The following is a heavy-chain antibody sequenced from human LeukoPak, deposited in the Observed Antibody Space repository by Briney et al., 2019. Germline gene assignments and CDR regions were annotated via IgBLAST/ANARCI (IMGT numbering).Heavy chain of an antibody. CDR3: ARDVGEYCSSTNCYASHY. Sequence: GASVKVSCKASGYTFTGYYMHWVRQAPGQGLEWMGWINPNSGGTNYAQKFQGRVTMTRDTSITTAYVELSSLRSDDTAVYYCARDVGEYCSSTNCYASHYWGQGTLVTVSS. CDR2: INPNSGGT. V-gene: IGHV1-2*02. D-gene: IGHD2-2*01. J-gene: IGHJ4*02. CDR1: GYTFTGYY.